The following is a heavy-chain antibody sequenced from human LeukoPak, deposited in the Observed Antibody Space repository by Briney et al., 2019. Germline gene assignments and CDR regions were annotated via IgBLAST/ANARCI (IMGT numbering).Heavy chain of an antibody. CDR2: IYSGGST. V-gene: IGHV3-66*02. CDR3: ARDMRRGYYDC. J-gene: IGHJ4*02. CDR1: GFTVSSNY. Sequence: GGSLRLSCAASGFTVSSNYMSWVRQAPGKGLEWVSVIYSGGSTYYADSVKGRFTISRDNSKNTLYLQMNSLRAEDTAVYYCARDMRRGYYDCWDQGTLVTVSS. D-gene: IGHD3-22*01.